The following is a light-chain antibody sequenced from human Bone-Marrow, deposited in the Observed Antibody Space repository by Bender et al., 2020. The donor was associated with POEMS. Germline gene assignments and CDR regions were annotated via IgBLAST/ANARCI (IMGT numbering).Light chain of an antibody. CDR2: EVG. CDR1: STDIGNYNY. CDR3: SSFTSSSAHVL. J-gene: IGLJ2*01. V-gene: IGLV2-14*01. Sequence: QSALTQPRSVSGSPGQSVTISCTGTSTDIGNYNYVSWYRQNPGQAPKLLLSEVGLRPSGVSNRFSGSKSGNTASLTISGLQAEDEAEYWCSSFTSSSAHVLFGGGTKLTVL.